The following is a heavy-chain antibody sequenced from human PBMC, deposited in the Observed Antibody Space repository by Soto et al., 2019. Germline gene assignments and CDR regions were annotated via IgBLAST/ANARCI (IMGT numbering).Heavy chain of an antibody. D-gene: IGHD3-10*01. CDR2: IYHSGST. J-gene: IGHJ6*02. CDR3: ARDRGPRYYYYGMDV. Sequence: NPSDTLSLTCAVSGGSISSSNWWSWVRQPPGKGLEWIGEIYHSGSTNYNPSLKSRVTISVDKSKNQFSLKLSSVTAADTAVYYCARDRGPRYYYYGMDVWGQGTTVTVSS. V-gene: IGHV4-4*02. CDR1: GGSISSSNW.